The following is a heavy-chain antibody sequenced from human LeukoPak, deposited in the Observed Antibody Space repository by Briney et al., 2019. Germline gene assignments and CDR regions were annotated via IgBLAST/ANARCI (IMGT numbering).Heavy chain of an antibody. D-gene: IGHD3-22*01. CDR3: ARDKPHYYDSSGYGY. V-gene: IGHV3-21*01. Sequence: GGSLRLSCAASGFTFSTYAMSWVRQAPGKGLEWVSSISSSSSYIYYADSVKGRFTISRDNAKNSLYLQMNSLRAEDTAVYYCARDKPHYYDSSGYGYWGQGTLVTVSS. CDR1: GFTFSTYA. CDR2: ISSSSSYI. J-gene: IGHJ4*02.